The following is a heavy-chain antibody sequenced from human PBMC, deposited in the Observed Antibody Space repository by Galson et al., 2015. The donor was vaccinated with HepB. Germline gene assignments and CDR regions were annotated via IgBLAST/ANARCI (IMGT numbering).Heavy chain of an antibody. CDR3: AKGPWIQLWLESDY. Sequence: SLRLSCAASGFTFSSYGMHWVRQAPGKGLEWVAAISYDGSNKYYADSVKGRFTISRDNSKNTLYLQMNSLRAEDTAVYYCAKGPWIQLWLESDYWGQGTLVTVSS. D-gene: IGHD5-18*01. CDR1: GFTFSSYG. CDR2: ISYDGSNK. J-gene: IGHJ4*02. V-gene: IGHV3-30*18.